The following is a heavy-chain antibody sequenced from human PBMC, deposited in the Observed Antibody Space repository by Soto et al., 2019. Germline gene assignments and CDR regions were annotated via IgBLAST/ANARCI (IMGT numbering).Heavy chain of an antibody. D-gene: IGHD3-10*01. CDR2: ISSSSSYI. J-gene: IGHJ4*02. Sequence: PGGSLRLSCAASGFTFSSYSMNWVRQAPGKGLEWVSSISSSSSYIYYADSVKGRFTISRDNAKNSLYLQMNSLRAEDTAVYYCARGLQMELFLDYWGQGTLVTVSS. CDR3: ARGLQMELFLDY. V-gene: IGHV3-21*01. CDR1: GFTFSSYS.